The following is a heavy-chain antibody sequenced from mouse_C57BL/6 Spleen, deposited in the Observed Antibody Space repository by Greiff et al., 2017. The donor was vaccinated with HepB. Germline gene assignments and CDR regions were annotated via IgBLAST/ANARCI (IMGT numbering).Heavy chain of an antibody. D-gene: IGHD1-1*01. CDR3: ARSGYYGSSYGY. CDR1: GYTFTSYW. J-gene: IGHJ2*01. Sequence: QVQLQQSGAALVMPGASVKLSCKASGYTFTSYWMHWVKQRPGQGLEWIGEIDPSDSYTNYNQKFKGKSTLTVDKSSSTAYMQLSSLTSEDSAVYYCARSGYYGSSYGYWGQGTTLTVSS. V-gene: IGHV1-69*01. CDR2: IDPSDSYT.